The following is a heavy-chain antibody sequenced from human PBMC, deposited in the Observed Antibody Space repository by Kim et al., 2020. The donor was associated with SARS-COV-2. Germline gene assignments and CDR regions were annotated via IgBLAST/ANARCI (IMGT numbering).Heavy chain of an antibody. V-gene: IGHV3-15*01. CDR1: GFTFSNAW. Sequence: GGSLRLSCAASGFTFSNAWMSWVRQAPGKGLEWVGRIKSKTDGGTTDYAAPVKGRFTISRDDSKNTLYLQMNSLKTEDTAVYYCTTDLHPLWFGLFDYWGQGTLVTVSS. D-gene: IGHD3-10*01. J-gene: IGHJ4*02. CDR2: IKSKTDGGTT. CDR3: TTDLHPLWFGLFDY.